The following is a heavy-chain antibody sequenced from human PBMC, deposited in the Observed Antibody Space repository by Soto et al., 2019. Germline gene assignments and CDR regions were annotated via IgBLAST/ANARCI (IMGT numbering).Heavy chain of an antibody. CDR2: INPSGGST. D-gene: IGHD6-19*01. CDR3: ARRMEGYSSGWSFDY. V-gene: IGHV1-46*01. CDR1: GYTFTSYY. J-gene: IGHJ4*02. Sequence: VSVKVSCKASGYTFTSYYMHWVRQAPGQGLEWMGIINPSGGSTSYAQKFQGRVTMTRDTSTSTVYMELSSLRSEDTAVYYCARRMEGYSSGWSFDYWGQGTLVTVSS.